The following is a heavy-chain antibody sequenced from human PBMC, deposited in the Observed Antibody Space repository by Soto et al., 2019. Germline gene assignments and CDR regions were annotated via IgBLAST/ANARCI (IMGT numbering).Heavy chain of an antibody. Sequence: QVQLVQSGAEVKKPGSSVKVSCKASGGTFSSYAISWVRQAPGQGLEWMGGIIPIFGTANYAQKFQVRVTITADESTSTAYMELSSLRSEDTAVYYCATETDIVVVVAATRGSYGMDVWGQGTTVTVSS. J-gene: IGHJ6*02. D-gene: IGHD2-15*01. CDR2: IIPIFGTA. CDR3: ATETDIVVVVAATRGSYGMDV. V-gene: IGHV1-69*01. CDR1: GGTFSSYA.